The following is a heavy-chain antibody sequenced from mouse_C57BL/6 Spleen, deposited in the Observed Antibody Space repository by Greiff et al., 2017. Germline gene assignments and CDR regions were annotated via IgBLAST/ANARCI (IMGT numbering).Heavy chain of an antibody. J-gene: IGHJ1*03. D-gene: IGHD1-1*01. Sequence: VQLQQPGAELVKPGASVKLSCKASGYTFTSYWMHWVKQRPGQGLEWIGMIHPNSGSTNYNEKFKSKATLAVDKSSSTAYMQLSSLTSEDSAVYYCGRSGSSGWYFEVWGTGTTVTVAS. CDR1: GYTFTSYW. CDR3: GRSGSSGWYFEV. V-gene: IGHV1-64*01. CDR2: IHPNSGST.